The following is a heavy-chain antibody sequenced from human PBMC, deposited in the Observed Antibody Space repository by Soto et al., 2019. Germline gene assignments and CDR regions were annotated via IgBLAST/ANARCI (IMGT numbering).Heavy chain of an antibody. CDR1: GFTFSSYE. J-gene: IGHJ6*02. V-gene: IGHV3-48*03. D-gene: IGHD6-13*01. Sequence: GGSLRLSCATSGFTFSSYEMNWVRQAPGKGLEWVSYISSSGSTIYYADSVKGRFTISRDNAKNSLYLQMDSLRAEDTAVYYCARDQEAGSFFPYYYGMDVWGQGTTVTVS. CDR2: ISSSGSTI. CDR3: ARDQEAGSFFPYYYGMDV.